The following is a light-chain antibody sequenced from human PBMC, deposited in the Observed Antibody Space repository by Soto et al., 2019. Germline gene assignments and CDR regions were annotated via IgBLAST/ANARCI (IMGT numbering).Light chain of an antibody. J-gene: IGLJ1*01. Sequence: QSALPPPPSTSGAPRQRGTVSCSVRSSRIGNKYVYLYQQLPGKAPKIPNKRKDQRPPGVPERISGSRSGTSASPANRGVRSEDEAIYYCATWVDSLSVYVFGTGTKVTVL. CDR1: SSRIGNKY. V-gene: IGLV1-47*01. CDR2: RKD. CDR3: ATWVDSLSVYV.